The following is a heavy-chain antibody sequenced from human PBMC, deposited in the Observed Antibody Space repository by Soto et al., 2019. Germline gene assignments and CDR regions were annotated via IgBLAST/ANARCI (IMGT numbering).Heavy chain of an antibody. Sequence: GASVKVSCKASGGTFSSYTISWVRQAPGQGLEWMGWISAYNGNTNYAQKLQGRVTMTTDTSTSTAYMELRSLRSDDTAVYYCARSEVPAAMVYYYYYYMDVWGKGTTVTVSS. CDR1: GGTFSSYT. J-gene: IGHJ6*03. D-gene: IGHD2-2*01. CDR2: ISAYNGNT. V-gene: IGHV1-18*01. CDR3: ARSEVPAAMVYYYYYYMDV.